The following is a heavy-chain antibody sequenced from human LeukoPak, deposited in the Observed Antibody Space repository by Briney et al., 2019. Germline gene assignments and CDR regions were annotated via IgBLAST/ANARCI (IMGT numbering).Heavy chain of an antibody. CDR2: MNPNSGNT. V-gene: IGHV1-2*02. CDR3: ARSYYYDSGGYYYLLGY. J-gene: IGHJ4*02. D-gene: IGHD3-22*01. Sequence: ASVNVSCKASVYTFTSYDINGVRHATGQGLEWMGWMNPNSGNTNYAQKFQGRVTMTRDTSISTAYMELSRLRSDDTAVYYCARSYYYDSGGYYYLLGYWGQGTLVTVSS. CDR1: VYTFTSYD.